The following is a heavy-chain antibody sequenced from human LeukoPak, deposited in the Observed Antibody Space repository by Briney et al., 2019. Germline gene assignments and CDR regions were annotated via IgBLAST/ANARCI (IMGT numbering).Heavy chain of an antibody. Sequence: PGGSLRLSCAASGFTFSNYGMHWVRQAPGKGLKWVAFIRYEGSKKYYADSVKGRFTISRDNSKNTVSLQMNSLSAEDTAVYYCTKDRGLLFREVLHYFDYWGQGTLVTVSS. CDR2: IRYEGSKK. D-gene: IGHD2/OR15-2a*01. CDR1: GFTFSNYG. V-gene: IGHV3-30*02. J-gene: IGHJ4*02. CDR3: TKDRGLLFREVLHYFDY.